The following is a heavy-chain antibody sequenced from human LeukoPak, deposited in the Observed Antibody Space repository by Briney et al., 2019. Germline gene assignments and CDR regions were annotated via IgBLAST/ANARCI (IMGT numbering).Heavy chain of an antibody. CDR3: ARARYCSSTSCYTGVMDY. CDR1: GFTFSSYG. V-gene: IGHV3-33*01. Sequence: GGSLRLSCAASGFTFSSYGMHWVRQAPGKGLEWVAVIWYDGSNKYYADSVKGRSTISRDNSKNTLYLQMNSLRAEDTAVYYCARARYCSSTSCYTGVMDYWGQGTLVTVSS. D-gene: IGHD2-2*02. J-gene: IGHJ4*02. CDR2: IWYDGSNK.